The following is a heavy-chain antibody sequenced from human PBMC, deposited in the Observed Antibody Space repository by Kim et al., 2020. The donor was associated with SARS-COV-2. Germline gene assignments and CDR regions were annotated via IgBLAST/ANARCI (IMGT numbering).Heavy chain of an antibody. V-gene: IGHV4-59*09. J-gene: IGHJ4*02. Sequence: YNPSRKSRVTISVDTSKNQFSLKLSSVTAADTAVYYCARGLAVAGSLFGYWGQGTLVTVSS. D-gene: IGHD6-19*01. CDR3: ARGLAVAGSLFGY.